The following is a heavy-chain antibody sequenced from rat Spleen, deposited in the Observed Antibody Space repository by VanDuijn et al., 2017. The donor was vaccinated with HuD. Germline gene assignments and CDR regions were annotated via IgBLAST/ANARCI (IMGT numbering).Heavy chain of an antibody. CDR3: ASRTGTWFAY. Sequence: EVQLVESGGGLVQPGRSMKLSCAVSGFTFSNSDMAWVRQAPTNGPEWVASISFDGRTTYYRDSVKGRFTISIDNTKNILYLQIDSLRSEDTATYYCASRTGTWFAYWGQGTLVTVSS. V-gene: IGHV5-25*01. CDR1: GFTFSNSD. CDR2: ISFDGRTT. J-gene: IGHJ3*01. D-gene: IGHD5-1*01.